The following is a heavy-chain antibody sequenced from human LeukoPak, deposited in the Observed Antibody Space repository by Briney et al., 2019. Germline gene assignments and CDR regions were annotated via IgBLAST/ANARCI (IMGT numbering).Heavy chain of an antibody. V-gene: IGHV3-23*01. CDR1: GITLSNYG. J-gene: IGHJ4*02. Sequence: PTGGSLRLSCAVSGITLSNYGMSWVRQAPGKGLEWVAGISDSGSSTNYAGSVKGRFTVSRDNPKNTLYLQMKSLRAEDTAVYFCAKRGVVIRVILVGFHKEAYYFDSWGQGALVTVSS. CDR2: ISDSGSST. CDR3: AKRGVVIRVILVGFHKEAYYFDS. D-gene: IGHD3-22*01.